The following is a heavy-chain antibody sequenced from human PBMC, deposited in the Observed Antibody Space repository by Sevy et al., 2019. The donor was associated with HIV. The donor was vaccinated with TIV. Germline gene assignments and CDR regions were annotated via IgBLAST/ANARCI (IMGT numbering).Heavy chain of an antibody. CDR3: ARRSGYYYYGMDV. J-gene: IGHJ6*02. V-gene: IGHV3-53*01. CDR2: IYSGGST. CDR1: GFTVSSNY. Sequence: GGSLRLSCAASGFTVSSNYMSWVRQAPGKGLEWVSVIYSGGSTYYADSVKGRITISRDNSKNTLYLQMNSLRAEDTAVYYCARRSGYYYYGMDVWGQGTTVTVSS. D-gene: IGHD3-3*01.